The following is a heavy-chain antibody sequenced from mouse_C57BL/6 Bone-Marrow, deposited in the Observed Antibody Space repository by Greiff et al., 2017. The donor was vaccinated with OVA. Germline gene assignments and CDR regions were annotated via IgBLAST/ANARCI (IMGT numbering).Heavy chain of an antibody. CDR2: IYPRSGNT. CDR1: GYTFTSYG. CDR3: ATSWAWFAY. J-gene: IGHJ3*01. V-gene: IGHV1-81*01. D-gene: IGHD4-1*01. Sequence: QVQLKESGPELARPGASVKLSCKASGYTFTSYGISWVKQSPGQGLEWIGEIYPRSGNTYYNEKFKGKATLTADKSSSTAYMELRSLTSEDSAVYYCATSWAWFAYWGQGTLVTVSA.